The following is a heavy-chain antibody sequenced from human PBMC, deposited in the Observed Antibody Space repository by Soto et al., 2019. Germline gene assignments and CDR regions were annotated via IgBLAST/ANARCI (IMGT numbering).Heavy chain of an antibody. Sequence: GGSLRLSCAGSGFSFSSYTMTWVRQAPGKGLEWVASISGDSVYIYHADSLRGRFTISRDNAKSSLYLQMNSLRAEDTAVYYCTRSPQSINGTQKGGAQNDYWGQGALVTVSS. V-gene: IGHV3-21*01. CDR3: TRSPQSINGTQKGGAQNDY. CDR2: ISGDSVYI. D-gene: IGHD1-7*01. CDR1: GFSFSSYT. J-gene: IGHJ4*02.